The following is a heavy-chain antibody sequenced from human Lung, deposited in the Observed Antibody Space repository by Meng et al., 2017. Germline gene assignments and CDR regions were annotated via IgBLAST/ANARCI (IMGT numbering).Heavy chain of an antibody. CDR2: INHSGST. CDR1: VGSFSDYY. V-gene: IGHV4-34*01. D-gene: IGHD4-11*01. J-gene: IGHJ4*02. CDR3: ARGPTTMAHDFDY. Sequence: QVQLQQWGVALLKPSETLSLPCVVSVGSFSDYYWSWIRQPPGKGLEWIGEINHSGSTNYNPSLESRATISVDTSQNNLSLKLSSVTAADSAVYYCARGPTTMAHDFDYWGQGTLVTVSS.